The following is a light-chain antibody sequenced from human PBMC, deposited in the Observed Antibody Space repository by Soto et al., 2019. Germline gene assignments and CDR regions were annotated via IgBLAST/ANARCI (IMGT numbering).Light chain of an antibody. CDR3: QSYDGSLSAVV. V-gene: IGLV1-40*01. Sequence: QSVLTEPPSVSGAPGQRVTISCTGSSSNIGAGYDVHWYQQLPGTAPKLLIYVNGNRPSGVPDRFSGSKSGTSASLAITGLQAEDEADYYCQSYDGSLSAVVFGGGTKLTVL. CDR2: VNG. J-gene: IGLJ2*01. CDR1: SSNIGAGYD.